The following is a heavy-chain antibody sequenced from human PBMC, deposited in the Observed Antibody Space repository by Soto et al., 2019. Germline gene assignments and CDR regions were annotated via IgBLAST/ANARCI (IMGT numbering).Heavy chain of an antibody. CDR3: ARHGHIAVAGYYFDY. V-gene: IGHV4-39*01. D-gene: IGHD6-19*01. CDR2: IYYSGST. CDR1: GGSISSSSYY. J-gene: IGHJ4*02. Sequence: SETLSLTCTVSGGSISSSSYYWGWIRQPPGKGLEWIGSIYYSGSTYYNPSLKSRVTISVDTSKNQFSLKLSSVTAADTAVYYCARHGHIAVAGYYFDYWGQGTLVT.